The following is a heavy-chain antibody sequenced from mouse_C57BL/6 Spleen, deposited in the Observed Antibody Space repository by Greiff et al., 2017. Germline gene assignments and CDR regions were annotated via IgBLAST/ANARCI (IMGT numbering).Heavy chain of an antibody. V-gene: IGHV1-64*01. D-gene: IGHD4-1*01. CDR1: GYTFTSYW. CDR2: IHPNSGST. CDR3: ARGITGSFYWYFDV. J-gene: IGHJ1*03. Sequence: VQLQQPGAELVKPGASVTLSCKASGYTFTSYWMHWVKQRPGQGLEWIGMIHPNSGSTNYNEKFKSKATLTVDKSSSTAYMQLSSLTSEDSAVYYCARGITGSFYWYFDVWGTGTTVTVSS.